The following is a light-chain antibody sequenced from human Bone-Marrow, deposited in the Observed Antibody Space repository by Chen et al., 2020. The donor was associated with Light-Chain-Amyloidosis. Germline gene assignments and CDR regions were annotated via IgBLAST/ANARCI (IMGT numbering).Light chain of an antibody. CDR3: QSYDSSLGGWV. Sequence: QSVLTQPPSVSGAPWQRVTISCTGSSSSIGAGYDVHWYQQFPGAAPKVVIFGNNNRPSGVPDRFSGSKSGTSASLAITGLQAEDEAVYYCQSYDSSLGGWVFGGGTKLTVL. CDR1: SSSIGAGYD. CDR2: GNN. J-gene: IGLJ3*02. V-gene: IGLV1-40*01.